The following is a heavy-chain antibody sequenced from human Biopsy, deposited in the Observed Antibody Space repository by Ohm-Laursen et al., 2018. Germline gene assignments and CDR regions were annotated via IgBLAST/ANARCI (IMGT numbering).Heavy chain of an antibody. Sequence: SDTLSLTCTVSGDSLTSGPENWSWIRQSPGQGLEYIGFIYSGGNTNYSPSLKNRVTMSVDTSKNQFYLKLYSVTAADTAVYYCARGRRTSGWPYFANWGQGTLVIASS. D-gene: IGHD6-19*01. J-gene: IGHJ4*02. CDR2: IYSGGNT. CDR1: GDSLTSGPEN. V-gene: IGHV4-61*01. CDR3: ARGRRTSGWPYFAN.